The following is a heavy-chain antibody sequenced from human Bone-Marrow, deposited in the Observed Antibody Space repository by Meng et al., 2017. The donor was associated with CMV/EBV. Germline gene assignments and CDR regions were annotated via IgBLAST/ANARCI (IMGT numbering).Heavy chain of an antibody. V-gene: IGHV4-39*07. J-gene: IGHJ4*02. D-gene: IGHD2-8*02. CDR1: GGSISSSSYY. CDR2: TYYSGST. Sequence: SETLSLTCSVSGGSISSSSYYWGWIRQPPGKGLEWIGNTYYSGSTYYNPSLKSRVTISVDTSKNQFSLKLSSVTAADTAVYYCARLGAPRGWCFDYWGQGTLVTVSS. CDR3: ARLGAPRGWCFDY.